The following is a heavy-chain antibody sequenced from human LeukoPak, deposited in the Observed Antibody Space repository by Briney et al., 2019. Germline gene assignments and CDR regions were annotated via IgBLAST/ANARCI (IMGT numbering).Heavy chain of an antibody. J-gene: IGHJ4*02. Sequence: GASVKVSCKASGYTFTSYGISWVRQAPGQGLEWMGWISAYNGNTNYAQKLQGRVTMTTDTSTSTAYMELRSLRSDDTAVYYCAREVPSSGWPSFDYWGQGTLVTVSS. CDR1: GYTFTSYG. CDR2: ISAYNGNT. CDR3: AREVPSSGWPSFDY. V-gene: IGHV1-18*01. D-gene: IGHD6-19*01.